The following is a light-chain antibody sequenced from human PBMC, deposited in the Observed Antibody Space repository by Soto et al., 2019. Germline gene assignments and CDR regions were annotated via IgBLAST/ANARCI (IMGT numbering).Light chain of an antibody. J-gene: IGKJ4*01. CDR3: QQYNNWPPLT. Sequence: EIVLTQSPGTLSLSPCERATLSSITSQSVTTSYLAWYQQKPGQAPRLLIYGASTRATGIPARFSGSGSGTEFTLTISSLPSEDFAVYYCQQYNNWPPLTFGGGTKVDIK. CDR2: GAS. CDR1: QSVTTSY. V-gene: IGKV3-15*01.